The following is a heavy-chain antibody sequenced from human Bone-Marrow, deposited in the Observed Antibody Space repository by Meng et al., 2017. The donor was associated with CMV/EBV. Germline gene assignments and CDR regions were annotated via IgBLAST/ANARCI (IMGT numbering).Heavy chain of an antibody. CDR2: IYPGDSDT. D-gene: IGHD3-10*01. J-gene: IGHJ6*02. V-gene: IGHV5-51*01. CDR1: GYSFTSYW. Sequence: GESLKISCKGSGYSFTSYWIGWVRQMPGKGLEWMGIIYPGDSDTRYSPSFQGQVTISADKSISTAYLQWSSLKASDTAMYYCVLGLPRSGIYYKGRGMDVWGQGTTVTVSS. CDR3: VLGLPRSGIYYKGRGMDV.